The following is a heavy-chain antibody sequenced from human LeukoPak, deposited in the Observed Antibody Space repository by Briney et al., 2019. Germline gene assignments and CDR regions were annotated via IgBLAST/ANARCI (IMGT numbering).Heavy chain of an antibody. V-gene: IGHV1-2*02. Sequence: ASVKVSCKASGYTFTSYDINWVRRAPGQGLEWMGWINPDSGGTNYAQKFQGRVTMTRDTSISTAYMELSRLRSDDTAVYYCARVLAAAAKRDAFDIWGQGTMVTVSS. CDR1: GYTFTSYD. D-gene: IGHD6-13*01. CDR2: INPDSGGT. CDR3: ARVLAAAAKRDAFDI. J-gene: IGHJ3*02.